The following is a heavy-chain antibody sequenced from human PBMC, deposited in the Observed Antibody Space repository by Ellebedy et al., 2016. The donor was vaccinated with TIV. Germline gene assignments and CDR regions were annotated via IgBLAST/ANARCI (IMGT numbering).Heavy chain of an antibody. CDR2: VYYSGST. CDR3: ARDRGQGRFDY. D-gene: IGHD3-10*01. Sequence: MPSETLSLTCTVSGGSISSHYWSWIRQPPGKGLEWIGYVYYSGSTYYNPSLKSRVTISVDTSKNQFSLKLSSVTAADTAVYYCARDRGQGRFDYWGQGTLVTVSS. V-gene: IGHV4-59*11. CDR1: GGSISSHY. J-gene: IGHJ4*02.